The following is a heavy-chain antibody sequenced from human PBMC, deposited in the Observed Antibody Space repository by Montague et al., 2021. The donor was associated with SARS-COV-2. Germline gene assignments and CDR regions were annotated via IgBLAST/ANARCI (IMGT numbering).Heavy chain of an antibody. CDR2: IDTGSVS. V-gene: IGHV3-13*01. D-gene: IGHD6-13*01. CDR1: GFSFNSYD. J-gene: IGHJ6*02. Sequence: SLRLSCAASGFSFNSYDMHWVRQLPGGGLQWVSAIDTGSVSYYADSVEARFVVSRENARNSLYLQMNNLGAGDTAVYYCARTKTATGNFYGLDVWGQGTPVIVSS. CDR3: ARTKTATGNFYGLDV.